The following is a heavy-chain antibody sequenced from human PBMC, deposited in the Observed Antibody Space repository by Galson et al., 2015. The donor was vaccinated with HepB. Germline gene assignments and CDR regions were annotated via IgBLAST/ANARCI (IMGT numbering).Heavy chain of an antibody. CDR2: ISRSGGET. Sequence: SLRLSCAASGFTFSSYAMSWVRQAPGKGLEWVATISRSGGETYYSDSVKGRFTISRDNSKNTLYLQMNSLRAEDTAVYYCAKDLVSSGWYSNWFDSWGQGTLVTVSS. V-gene: IGHV3-23*01. CDR3: AKDLVSSGWYSNWFDS. J-gene: IGHJ5*01. CDR1: GFTFSSYA. D-gene: IGHD6-19*01.